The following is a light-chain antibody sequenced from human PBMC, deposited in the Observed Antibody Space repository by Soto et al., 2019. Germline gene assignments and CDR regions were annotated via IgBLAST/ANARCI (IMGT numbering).Light chain of an antibody. V-gene: IGKV3-11*02. J-gene: IGKJ2*01. Sequence: EMVLTQSPATLSLSPGDRATLSCRASQSVGRYLAWYQQRPGQAPRLLIYDSSNRVTGIPARFSGIGSGRDFTLTISSLEPEDFAVYYCQYHTDWPPYTFGQGTTLEI. CDR2: DSS. CDR1: QSVGRY. CDR3: QYHTDWPPYT.